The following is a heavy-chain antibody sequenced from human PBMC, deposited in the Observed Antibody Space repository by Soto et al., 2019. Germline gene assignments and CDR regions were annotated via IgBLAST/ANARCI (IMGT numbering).Heavy chain of an antibody. V-gene: IGHV3-30*18. D-gene: IGHD3-22*01. CDR2: ISSDGSKK. CDR3: AKGDYYDSSGPFDY. J-gene: IGHJ4*02. CDR1: GFTFNSYG. Sequence: GGSLRLSCAASGFTFNSYGIHWVRPTPGQGLEWVAVISSDGSKKYYADSVKGRFTISRDNSKNTLYLQMSSLRAEDTAVYYCAKGDYYDSSGPFDYWGQGTVVTVSS.